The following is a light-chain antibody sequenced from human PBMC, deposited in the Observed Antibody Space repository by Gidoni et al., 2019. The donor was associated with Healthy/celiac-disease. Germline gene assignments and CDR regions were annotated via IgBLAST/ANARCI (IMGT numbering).Light chain of an antibody. CDR1: QSISSY. J-gene: IGKJ1*01. V-gene: IGKV1-39*01. CDR2: AAS. CDR3: QQSYSTVWT. Sequence: DIQMTQSPSSLSASVGDRVTITCRASQSISSYLNWYQQKPGKAPKLLIYAASSLQSGVPSRFSGRGSVTDFTLTISSLQPEDFATYYCQQSYSTVWTXXXXTKXEIK.